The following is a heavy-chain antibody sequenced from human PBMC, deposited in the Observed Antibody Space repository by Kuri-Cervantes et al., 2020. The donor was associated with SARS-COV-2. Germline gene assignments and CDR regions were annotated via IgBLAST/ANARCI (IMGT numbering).Heavy chain of an antibody. CDR3: AREYYDSSGYYYYYYYGMDV. J-gene: IGHJ6*02. D-gene: IGHD3-22*01. CDR2: INAGNGNT. Sequence: VSVKVSCKASGYTFTSYAMHWVRQAPGQRLEWMGWINAGNGNTKYSQKFQGRVTITRDTSASTAYMELSSLRSEDTAVYYCAREYYDSSGYYYYYYYGMDVWGQGTTVTVSS. CDR1: GYTFTSYA. V-gene: IGHV1-3*01.